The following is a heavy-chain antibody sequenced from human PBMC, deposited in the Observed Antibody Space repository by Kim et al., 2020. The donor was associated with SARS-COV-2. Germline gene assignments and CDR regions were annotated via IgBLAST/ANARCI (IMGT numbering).Heavy chain of an antibody. V-gene: IGHV4-31*03. Sequence: SETLSLTCTVSGGSISSGGYYWSWIRQHPGKGLEWIGYIYYSGSTYYNPSLKSRVTISVDTSKNQFSLKLSSVTAADTAVYYCARGFTGSSGGEYYFDYWGQGTLVTVSS. CDR1: GGSISSGGYY. D-gene: IGHD3-16*01. J-gene: IGHJ4*02. CDR3: ARGFTGSSGGEYYFDY. CDR2: IYYSGST.